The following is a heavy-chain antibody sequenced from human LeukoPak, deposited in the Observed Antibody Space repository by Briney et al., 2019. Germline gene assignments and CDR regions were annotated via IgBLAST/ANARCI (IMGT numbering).Heavy chain of an antibody. Sequence: SETLSLTCPVSGGSISSYYWSWIRQPPGKGLEWIGYIYYSGSTNYNPSLKSRVTISVDTSKNQFSLKLSSVTAADTAVYYCARANLAYYDFWKDGMDVWGQGTTVTVSS. CDR3: ARANLAYYDFWKDGMDV. CDR2: IYYSGST. D-gene: IGHD3-3*01. J-gene: IGHJ6*02. V-gene: IGHV4-59*01. CDR1: GGSISSYY.